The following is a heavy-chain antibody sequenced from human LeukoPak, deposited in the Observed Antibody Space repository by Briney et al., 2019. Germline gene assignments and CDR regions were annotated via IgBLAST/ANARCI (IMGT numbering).Heavy chain of an antibody. J-gene: IGHJ3*02. Sequence: GGSLRLSCAASDFNFNNYAMSWVRQAPGKGLEWVAAISATDAATWHADSVAGRFTISRDNSKNSLYLQINSLRVEDTAVYYCARDAHFPDDVLDIWGQGTMVTVSS. V-gene: IGHV3-23*01. CDR1: DFNFNNYA. CDR3: ARDAHFPDDVLDI. CDR2: ISATDAAT. D-gene: IGHD3-3*02.